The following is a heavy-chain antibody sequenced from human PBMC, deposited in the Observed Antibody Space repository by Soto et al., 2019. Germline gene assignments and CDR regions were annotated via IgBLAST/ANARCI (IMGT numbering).Heavy chain of an antibody. CDR3: ARGPGTMAKIDY. D-gene: IGHD3-10*01. V-gene: IGHV4-31*03. J-gene: IGHJ4*02. CDR2: IYYSGST. CDR1: GGSISSGGYY. Sequence: SETLSLTCTVSGGSISSGGYYWSWIRQHPGKGLEWIGYIYYSGSTYYNPSLKSRVTISVDTSKNQLSLKLSSVTAADTAVYYCARGPGTMAKIDYWGQGTLVTVS.